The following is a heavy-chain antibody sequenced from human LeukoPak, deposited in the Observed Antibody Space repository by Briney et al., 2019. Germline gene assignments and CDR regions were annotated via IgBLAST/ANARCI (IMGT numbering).Heavy chain of an antibody. D-gene: IGHD4-17*01. CDR1: GFTFSNYA. CDR3: ARVPDYGDYYYYMDV. J-gene: IGHJ6*03. CDR2: IYGSGHST. Sequence: GGSLRLSCAASGFTFSNYAMNWVRQAPGKGLEWVSAIYGSGHSTYYADSVKGRFTISRDNSKNTLYLQMNSLRAEDTAVYYCARVPDYGDYYYYMDVWGKGTTVTVSS. V-gene: IGHV3-23*01.